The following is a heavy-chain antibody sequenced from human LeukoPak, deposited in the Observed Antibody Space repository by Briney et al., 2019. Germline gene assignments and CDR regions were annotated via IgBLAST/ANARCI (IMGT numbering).Heavy chain of an antibody. CDR3: AKDLYCSSTSCYKVIDY. Sequence: GGSLRLSCAASGFTFSTYAMSWVRQAAGKGLEWVSAISGSGGSTYYADSVKGRFAISRDNSKNTLYLQMNSLRAEDTAVYYCAKDLYCSSTSCYKVIDYWGQGTLVTVSS. CDR2: ISGSGGST. V-gene: IGHV3-23*01. D-gene: IGHD2-2*02. CDR1: GFTFSTYA. J-gene: IGHJ4*02.